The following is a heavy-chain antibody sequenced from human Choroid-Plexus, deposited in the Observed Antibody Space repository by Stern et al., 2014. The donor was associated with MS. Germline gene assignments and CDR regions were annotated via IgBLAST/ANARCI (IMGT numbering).Heavy chain of an antibody. Sequence: QLQLVQSGGGVVQPGRPLRLSCVASGFTFGSCAMHWVRQAPGKGLAWAAGVSYDGSNKYYADSVKGRFTISRDNSQNTLYMQMSSLRPEDTAVYYCAKDRQYLTYFFDHWGQASLVTVSS. CDR2: VSYDGSNK. D-gene: IGHD2/OR15-2a*01. CDR1: GFTFGSCA. J-gene: IGHJ5*02. V-gene: IGHV3-30*18. CDR3: AKDRQYLTYFFDH.